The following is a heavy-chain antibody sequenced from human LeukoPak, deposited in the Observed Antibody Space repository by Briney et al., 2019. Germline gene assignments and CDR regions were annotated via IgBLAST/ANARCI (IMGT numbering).Heavy chain of an antibody. V-gene: IGHV3-7*01. J-gene: IGHJ4*02. Sequence: GGSLRLSCAGSGFTFSDFWMTWVRQTPGKGLEWVANIKEDGTEKNLVDSVKGRFTISRDNSKNTLYLQMNSLRAEDTAVYCCARDPSTIAVAGYFDYWGQGTLVTVSS. CDR1: GFTFSDFW. CDR2: IKEDGTEK. CDR3: ARDPSTIAVAGYFDY. D-gene: IGHD6-19*01.